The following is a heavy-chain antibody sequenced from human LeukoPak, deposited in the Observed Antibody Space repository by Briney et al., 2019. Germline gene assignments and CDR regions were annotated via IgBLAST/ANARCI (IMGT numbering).Heavy chain of an antibody. CDR2: IGAYNGNT. J-gene: IGHJ5*02. CDR1: GYTFTSYG. CDR3: ARDSGPYSSGWYDA. D-gene: IGHD6-19*01. Sequence: ASVKVSCKASGYTFTSYGISWVRQAPGQGLEWMGWIGAYNGNTNYAQKLQGRVTMTTDTSTSTAYMELSRLRSDDTAVYYCARDSGPYSSGWYDAWGQGTLVTVSS. V-gene: IGHV1-18*01.